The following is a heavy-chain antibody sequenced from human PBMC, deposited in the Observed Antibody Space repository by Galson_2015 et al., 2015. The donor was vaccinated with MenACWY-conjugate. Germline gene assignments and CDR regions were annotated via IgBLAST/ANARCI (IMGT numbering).Heavy chain of an antibody. Sequence: QSGAEVKKPGESLRISCKGSGYSFTTYWITWVRQMPGKGLEWMGRIDPSDSYTNYSPSFQGHVTMSADKSISTAYLQWSSLKASDAAMYYWVAGSSGTRRYFDYWGQGTLVTVSS. J-gene: IGHJ4*02. CDR1: GYSFTTYW. V-gene: IGHV5-10-1*01. D-gene: IGHD3-10*01. CDR2: IDPSDSYT. CDR3: VAGSSGTRRYFDY.